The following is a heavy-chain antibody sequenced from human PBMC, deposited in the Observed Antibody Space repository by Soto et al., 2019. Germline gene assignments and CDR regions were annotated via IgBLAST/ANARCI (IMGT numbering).Heavy chain of an antibody. V-gene: IGHV1-69*01. D-gene: IGHD2-2*01. CDR2: IIPIFGTA. CDR1: GDTFSSYA. J-gene: IGHJ4*02. Sequence: QVQLVQSGAEVKKPGSSVKVSCKASGDTFSSYAISWVRQAPGQGLEWMGGIIPIFGTANYAQKFQGRVTITANESTSTAYMDLRRLRSEDTAVYYCARGVVPAANEEYYFDYWGQGTLVTVSS. CDR3: ARGVVPAANEEYYFDY.